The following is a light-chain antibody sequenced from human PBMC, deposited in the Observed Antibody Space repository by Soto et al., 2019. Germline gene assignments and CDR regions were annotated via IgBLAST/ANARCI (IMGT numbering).Light chain of an antibody. CDR3: QQYDIYSGT. J-gene: IGKJ1*01. CDR2: AAS. Sequence: DIQMTQAPSSVSASVGDRVTITCRASQDINNRVAWFQQRPGRAPKYLIQAASILQSGFPSRFSGSGSGTEFTLTISSLQPDDFATYYCQQYDIYSGTFGQGTKVEIK. V-gene: IGKV1D-16*01. CDR1: QDINNR.